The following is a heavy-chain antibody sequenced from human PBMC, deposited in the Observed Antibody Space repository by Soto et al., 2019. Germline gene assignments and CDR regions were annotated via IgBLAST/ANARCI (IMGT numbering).Heavy chain of an antibody. CDR1: GFTVSSSH. CDR2: IYSGGSS. J-gene: IGHJ5*02. D-gene: IGHD3-10*01. CDR3: ARLGPYGSESYSFRYNWFDP. Sequence: EVQLVESGGGLIQPGGSLRLSCTTSGFTVSSSHMSWVRQAPGKGLEWVSVIYSGGSSYYAVSVQGRFTISRDNSMNTVYLQMNSLRGEVTAMYYCARLGPYGSESYSFRYNWFDPWGQGTLVTVSS. V-gene: IGHV3-53*01.